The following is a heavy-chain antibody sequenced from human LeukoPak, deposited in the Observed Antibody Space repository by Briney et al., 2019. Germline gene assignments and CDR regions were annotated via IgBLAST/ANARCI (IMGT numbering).Heavy chain of an antibody. Sequence: GASVKASCKASGYTFTGYYMHWVRQAPGQGLEWMGWINPNSGGTNYAQKFQGRVTMTRDTSISTAYMELSSLRSEDTAVYYCAGGGSIAARPTSNWFDPWGQGTLVTVSS. CDR3: AGGGSIAARPTSNWFDP. CDR2: INPNSGGT. V-gene: IGHV1-2*02. D-gene: IGHD6-6*01. CDR1: GYTFTGYY. J-gene: IGHJ5*02.